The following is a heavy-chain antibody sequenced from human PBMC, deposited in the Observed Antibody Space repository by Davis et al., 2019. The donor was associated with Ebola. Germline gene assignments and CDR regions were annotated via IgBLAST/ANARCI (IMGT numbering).Heavy chain of an antibody. CDR1: GFTFSSYA. V-gene: IGHV3-30-3*01. J-gene: IGHJ6*02. CDR3: ARDRVGYYYDSSGYYPSYYYYGMDV. D-gene: IGHD3-22*01. Sequence: GGSLRLSCAASGFTFSSYAMHWVRQAPGKGLEWVAVISYDGSNKYYADSVKGRFTISRDNSKNTLYLQMNSLRAEDTAVYYCARDRVGYYYDSSGYYPSYYYYGMDVWGQGTTVTVSS. CDR2: ISYDGSNK.